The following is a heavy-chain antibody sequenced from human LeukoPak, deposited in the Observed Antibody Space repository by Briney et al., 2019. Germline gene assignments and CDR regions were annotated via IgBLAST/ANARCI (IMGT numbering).Heavy chain of an antibody. D-gene: IGHD6-6*01. J-gene: IGHJ4*02. CDR2: IIPTFRRT. CDR3: ATSEHSSSSPRFDQ. CDR1: GNSFSSDA. Sequence: ASVKGSCKASGNSFSSDATSWVRQAPGQGLEWMGGIIPTFRRTSYSQKFQGRLTIIADESTSTAYMELSSLRSEDTAIYYCATSEHSSSSPRFDQXGQ. V-gene: IGHV1-69*13.